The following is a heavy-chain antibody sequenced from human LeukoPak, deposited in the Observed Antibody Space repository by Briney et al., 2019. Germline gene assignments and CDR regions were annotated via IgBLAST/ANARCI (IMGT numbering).Heavy chain of an antibody. D-gene: IGHD3-3*01. Sequence: ASVKLSCKASGGTFSSYAISWVRQAPGQGLEWMGGIIPIFGTANYALKIQGRVTITADESTSTAYMELSSLRSEATAVYYCARPQYYDFWSGYCPFDYWGQGTLVTVSS. CDR3: ARPQYYDFWSGYCPFDY. J-gene: IGHJ4*02. CDR1: GGTFSSYA. CDR2: IIPIFGTA. V-gene: IGHV1-69*13.